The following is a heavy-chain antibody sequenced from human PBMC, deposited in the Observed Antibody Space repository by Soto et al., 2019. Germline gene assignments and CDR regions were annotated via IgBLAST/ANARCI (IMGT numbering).Heavy chain of an antibody. CDR2: IWYDGSNK. CDR3: AREYCGGDCYLDY. J-gene: IGHJ4*02. V-gene: IGHV3-33*01. CDR1: GFTFTSCA. D-gene: IGHD2-21*01. Sequence: GGSLRLSCAASGFTFTSCALHWVRQPPGKGLEWVAVIWYDGSNKYYADSVKGRFTISRDNSKNTLSVQMSSLRAEDTGVYYCAREYCGGDCYLDYWGQGTLVTVSS.